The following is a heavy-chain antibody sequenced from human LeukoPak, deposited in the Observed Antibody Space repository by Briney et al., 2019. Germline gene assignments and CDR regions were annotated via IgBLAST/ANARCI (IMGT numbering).Heavy chain of an antibody. Sequence: ASVKVSCKASGYIFTDYYMHWVRQAPGQGLEWMGRINPNSGGTNYAQKFQGRVTMTRDTSINTAYMDLSSLRSDDTAVYYCASRGGRTNDNFWRTYVTDFDYWGQGTLVTVSS. D-gene: IGHD3-3*01. CDR2: INPNSGGT. J-gene: IGHJ4*02. CDR1: GYIFTDYY. V-gene: IGHV1-2*06. CDR3: ASRGGRTNDNFWRTYVTDFDY.